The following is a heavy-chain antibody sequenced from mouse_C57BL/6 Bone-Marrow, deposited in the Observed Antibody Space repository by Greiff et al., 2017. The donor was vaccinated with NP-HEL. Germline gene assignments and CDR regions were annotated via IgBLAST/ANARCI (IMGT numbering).Heavy chain of an antibody. V-gene: IGHV1-26*01. CDR1: GYTFTDYY. J-gene: IGHJ2*01. Sequence: EVQLQQSGPELVKPGASVKISCKASGYTFTDYYMNWVKKSHGKSLGWIGDINPNNGGTSYNQKFKGKATLTVDKSSSTAYMELRSLTSEDSAVYYCARVGISTMVTTVDYWGQGTTLTVSS. CDR2: INPNNGGT. D-gene: IGHD2-2*01. CDR3: ARVGISTMVTTVDY.